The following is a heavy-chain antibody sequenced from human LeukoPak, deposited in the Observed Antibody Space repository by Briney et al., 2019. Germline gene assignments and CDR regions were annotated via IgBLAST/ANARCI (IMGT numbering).Heavy chain of an antibody. J-gene: IGHJ5*02. V-gene: IGHV5-51*01. CDR2: IHPGDPVT. CDR3: ARVSNLGADGDWFDP. CDR1: GYSFSYYW. Sequence: GESLKISCKGSGYSFSYYWIAWVRQMPGKGLEWMGIIHPGDPVTRYSPSFQGQVTISADKSIRTAYLQWTSLRASDTAMYYCARVSNLGADGDWFDPWGQGTMVTVS. D-gene: IGHD6-13*01.